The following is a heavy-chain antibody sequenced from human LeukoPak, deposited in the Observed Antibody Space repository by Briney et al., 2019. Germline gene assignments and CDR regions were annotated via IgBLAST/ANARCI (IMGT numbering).Heavy chain of an antibody. CDR3: AKGLYSSSSVFDF. V-gene: IGHV3-23*01. Sequence: PGGSLRLSCAASGFTFSSYAMGWVRQAPGKGLEWVSAISGSGDSTKYADSVKGRSTISRDNSKNTVSLQMNSLRAEDTAVYYCAKGLYSSSSVFDFWGQGTLVTVSS. J-gene: IGHJ4*02. CDR2: ISGSGDST. CDR1: GFTFSSYA. D-gene: IGHD6-6*01.